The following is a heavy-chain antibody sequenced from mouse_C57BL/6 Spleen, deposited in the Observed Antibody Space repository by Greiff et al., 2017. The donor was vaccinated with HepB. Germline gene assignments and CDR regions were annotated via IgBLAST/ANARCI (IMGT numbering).Heavy chain of an antibody. V-gene: IGHV1-81*01. Sequence: VQLQQSGAELARPGASVKLSCKASGYTFTSYGISWVKQRTGQGLEWIGEIYPRSGNTYYNEKFKGKATLTADKSSSTAYMELRSLTSEDSAVYFCARDDYGSSYGAMDYWGQGTSVTVSS. CDR1: GYTFTSYG. CDR3: ARDDYGSSYGAMDY. CDR2: IYPRSGNT. D-gene: IGHD1-1*01. J-gene: IGHJ4*01.